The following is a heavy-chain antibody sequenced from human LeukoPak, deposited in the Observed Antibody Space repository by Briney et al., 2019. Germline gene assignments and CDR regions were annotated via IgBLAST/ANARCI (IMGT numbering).Heavy chain of an antibody. J-gene: IGHJ5*02. Sequence: GGSLRLSCAASGFTFSDYYMSWIRQAPGKGLEWVSYISSSGSTIYYADSVKGRFTISRDNAKNSLYLQMNSLRAEDTAVYYCARDALRQQLGNWFDPWGQGTLVTVSS. CDR3: ARDALRQQLGNWFDP. D-gene: IGHD6-13*01. CDR1: GFTFSDYY. V-gene: IGHV3-11*01. CDR2: ISSSGSTI.